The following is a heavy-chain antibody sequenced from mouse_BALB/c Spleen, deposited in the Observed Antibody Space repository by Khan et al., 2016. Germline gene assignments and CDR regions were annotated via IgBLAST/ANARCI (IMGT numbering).Heavy chain of an antibody. CDR2: IDPANGNT. J-gene: IGHJ2*01. Sequence: VQLQQSGAELVKPGASVKLSCTASGFNIKDTYMHWVKQRPEQGLEWIGRIDPANGNTKYDPKFQGKATITADTSSNTAYLQLSSLTSEDTAVYYCARSERRRYYFDYWGQGTTLTVSS. CDR3: ARSERRRYYFDY. V-gene: IGHV14-3*02. D-gene: IGHD2-12*01. CDR1: GFNIKDTY.